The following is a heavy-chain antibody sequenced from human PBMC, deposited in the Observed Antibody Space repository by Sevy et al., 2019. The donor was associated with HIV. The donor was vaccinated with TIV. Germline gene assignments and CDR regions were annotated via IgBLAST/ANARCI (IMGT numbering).Heavy chain of an antibody. D-gene: IGHD1-26*01. CDR1: GFIFSNFA. Sequence: GGSLRLSCTVSGFIFSNFAMHWVRQAPGKGLEWVAVISYDGSHKYYADSVKGRFIVSRDNSRNILSLEMSSLTRDDTAVYYCARGENDDEFFQYWGQGTLVTVSS. V-gene: IGHV3-30*04. CDR3: ARGENDDEFFQY. CDR2: ISYDGSHK. J-gene: IGHJ1*01.